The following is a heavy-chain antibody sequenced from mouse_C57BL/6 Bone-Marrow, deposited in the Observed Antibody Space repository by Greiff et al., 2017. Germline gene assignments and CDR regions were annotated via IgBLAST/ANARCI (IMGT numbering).Heavy chain of an antibody. CDR2: ISPSNGGT. D-gene: IGHD2-4*01. J-gene: IGHJ2*01. CDR3: AREVYDYEGY. CDR1: GYTFTSYW. V-gene: IGHV1-53*01. Sequence: QVQLQQPGPELVKPGASVKLSCKASGYTFTSYWMHWVKQRPGQGLEWIGNISPSNGGTNYNEKFKNKATLTVDKSSSTADMQLSSLTAEDSSVYYCAREVYDYEGYWGQGTTLTVSA.